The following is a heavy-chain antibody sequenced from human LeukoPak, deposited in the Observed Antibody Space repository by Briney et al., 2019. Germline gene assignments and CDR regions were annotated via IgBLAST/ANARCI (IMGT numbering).Heavy chain of an antibody. CDR2: ISSGSYSK. CDR3: ARGKRTFDP. CDR1: GFPLTGNY. J-gene: IGHJ5*02. V-gene: IGHV3-11*01. Sequence: GGSLRLSCVATGFPLTGNYMNWIRQPPGKGPEWVAYISSGSYSKYYADSVRGRFTISRDNANISLFLEMSTLRVDDTALYYCARGKRTFDPWGQETLVIVSS.